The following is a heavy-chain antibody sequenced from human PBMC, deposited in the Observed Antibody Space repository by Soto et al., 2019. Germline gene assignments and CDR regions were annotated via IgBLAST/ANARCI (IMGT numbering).Heavy chain of an antibody. CDR1: GGSISSYY. CDR2: IYYSGST. J-gene: IGHJ3*02. Sequence: QVQLQESGPGLVKPSETLSLTCTVSGGSISSYYWSWIRQPPGKGLEWIGYIYYSGSTNYNPSLRSRVTISIHTSTNQFALKRSSVTAAATAVYYCARLYGLDAFDIWGQGTMVTVSS. V-gene: IGHV4-59*08. CDR3: ARLYGLDAFDI. D-gene: IGHD3-16*02.